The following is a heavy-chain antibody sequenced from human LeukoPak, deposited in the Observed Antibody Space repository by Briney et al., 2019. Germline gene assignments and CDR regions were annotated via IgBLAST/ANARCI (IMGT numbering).Heavy chain of an antibody. J-gene: IGHJ4*02. CDR1: GYTFTGYY. D-gene: IGHD3-10*01. Sequence: ASVKVSCKASGYTFTGYYMHWVRQAPGQGLGWMGRINPNSGGTNYAQKFQGRVTMTRDTSISTAYMELSRLRSDDTAVYYCATTGSGSYLAFDYWGQGTLVTVSS. CDR2: INPNSGGT. CDR3: ATTGSGSYLAFDY. V-gene: IGHV1-2*06.